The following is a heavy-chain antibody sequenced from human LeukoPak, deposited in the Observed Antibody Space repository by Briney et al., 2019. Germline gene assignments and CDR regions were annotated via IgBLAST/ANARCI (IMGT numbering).Heavy chain of an antibody. CDR3: AREVGTSDAFDI. CDR2: IYYSGST. V-gene: IGHV4-39*07. Sequence: SETLSLTCTVSGGSISSYYWGWIRQPPGKGLEWIGSIYYSGSTYYNPSLKSRVTISVDTSKNQFSLKLSSVTAADTAVYYCAREVGTSDAFDIWGQGTMVTVSS. D-gene: IGHD3-10*01. CDR1: GGSISSYY. J-gene: IGHJ3*02.